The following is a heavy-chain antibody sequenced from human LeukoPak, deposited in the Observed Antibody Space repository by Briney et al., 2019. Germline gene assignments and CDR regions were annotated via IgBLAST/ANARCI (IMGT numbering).Heavy chain of an antibody. J-gene: IGHJ6*02. CDR1: GYTFTGYY. Sequence: GASVKVSCKASGYTFTGYYMHWVRQAPGQGLEWMGWINPNSGGTNYAQKFQGRVTMTRDTSISTAYMELSRLRSDDTAVYYCASNEDYCDGFVNYYYYGMDVWGQGTTVTVSS. CDR3: ASNEDYCDGFVNYYYYGMDV. CDR2: INPNSGGT. D-gene: IGHD4-17*01. V-gene: IGHV1-2*02.